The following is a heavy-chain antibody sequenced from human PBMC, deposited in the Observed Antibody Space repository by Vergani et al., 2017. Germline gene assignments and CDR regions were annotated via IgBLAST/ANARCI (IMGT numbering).Heavy chain of an antibody. V-gene: IGHV4-61*02. CDR1: GGSINTGAYY. Sequence: QVQLQESGPRLVRPSQTLSLTCTVSGGSINTGAYYWSWIRQPAGKGLEWIGRVYTSGMTNYNPSLKSRVTILVDRSKSQLSLKVTSVTAGDTAVYFCARELSYYYGSGSDDYNPHYYEGMDVWGPGTTVTVSS. CDR3: ARELSYYYGSGSDDYNPHYYEGMDV. D-gene: IGHD3-10*01. J-gene: IGHJ6*02. CDR2: VYTSGMT.